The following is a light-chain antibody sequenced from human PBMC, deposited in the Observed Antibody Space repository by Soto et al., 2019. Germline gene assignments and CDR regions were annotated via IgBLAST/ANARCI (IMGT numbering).Light chain of an antibody. CDR2: GLS. Sequence: EIVMAQSPATLCLSPGERPTLCWRASQRITTVAWYQQKPGQAPRLLIYGLSITAPGVPARFSVSGSGTEFPLTISSLQPEDLATYYCQQLNSYPITFGQGTRLEIK. CDR3: QQLNSYPIT. J-gene: IGKJ5*01. V-gene: IGKV3-15*01. CDR1: QRITT.